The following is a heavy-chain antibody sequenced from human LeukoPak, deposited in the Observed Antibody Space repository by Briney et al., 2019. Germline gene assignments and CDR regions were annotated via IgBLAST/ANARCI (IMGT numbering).Heavy chain of an antibody. J-gene: IGHJ4*02. CDR1: GFTFSSYG. D-gene: IGHD6-19*01. V-gene: IGHV3-30*02. CDR2: IRYDGSNK. Sequence: GGSLRLSCAASGFTFSSYGMHWVRQAPGKGLEWVAFIRYDGSNKYYADSVKGRFTISRDNSKNTLYLQMNSLRAEDTAVYYCAKDPRSSGWRCFDYWGQGTLVTVSS. CDR3: AKDPRSSGWRCFDY.